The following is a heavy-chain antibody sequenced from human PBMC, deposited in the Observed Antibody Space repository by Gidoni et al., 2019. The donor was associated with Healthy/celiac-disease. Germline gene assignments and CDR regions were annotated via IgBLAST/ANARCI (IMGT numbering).Heavy chain of an antibody. D-gene: IGHD3-10*01. CDR1: GGSISSSSYY. CDR3: ARDATMVRGVSDY. V-gene: IGHV4-39*07. CDR2: IYYSGST. Sequence: QLQLQESGPGLVKPSETLSLTCTVSGGSISSSSYYWGWIRQPPGKGLEWIGSIYYSGSTYYNPSLKSRVTISVDTSKNQFSLKLSSVTAADTAVYYCARDATMVRGVSDYWGQGTLVTVSS. J-gene: IGHJ4*02.